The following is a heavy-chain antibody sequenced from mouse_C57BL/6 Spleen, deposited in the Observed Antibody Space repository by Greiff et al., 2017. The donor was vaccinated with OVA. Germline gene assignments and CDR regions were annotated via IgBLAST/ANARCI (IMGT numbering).Heavy chain of an antibody. CDR2: ISYDGSN. J-gene: IGHJ2*01. CDR3: ARGFTTVVPFDY. Sequence: EVQLVESGPGLVKPSQSLSLTCSVTGYSITSGYYWNWIRQFPGNKLEWMGYISYDGSNNYNPSLKNRISITRDTSKNQFFLKLNSVTTEDTATYYCARGFTTVVPFDYWGQGTTLTVSS. D-gene: IGHD1-1*01. CDR1: GYSITSGYY. V-gene: IGHV3-6*01.